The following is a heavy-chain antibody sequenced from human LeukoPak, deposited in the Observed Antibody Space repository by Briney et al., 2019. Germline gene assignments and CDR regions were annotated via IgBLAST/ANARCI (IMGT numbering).Heavy chain of an antibody. V-gene: IGHV3-30*04. CDR3: ASCGGIQLWSYIDY. J-gene: IGHJ4*02. CDR1: GFTFSSYA. D-gene: IGHD5-18*01. CDR2: ISYDGSNK. Sequence: PGGSLRLSCAASGFTFSSYAMHWVRQAPGKGPEWVAVISYDGSNKYYADSVKGRFTISRDNSKNTLYLQMNSLRAEDTAVYYCASCGGIQLWSYIDYWGQGTLVTVSS.